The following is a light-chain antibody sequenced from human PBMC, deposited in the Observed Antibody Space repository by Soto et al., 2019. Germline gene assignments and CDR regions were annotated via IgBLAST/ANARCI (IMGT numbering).Light chain of an antibody. CDR1: NSDVGDYNY. Sequence: QSALTQPASVSGSPGQSITISCTGTNSDVGDYNYVSWYQQHPGKAPKLMIYDVSNRPSGVSSRFSGSKSGNTASLTISGLQAEDEADYYFSSYTSTSAFYVFGTGTKLTVL. J-gene: IGLJ1*01. CDR3: SSYTSTSAFYV. CDR2: DVS. V-gene: IGLV2-14*01.